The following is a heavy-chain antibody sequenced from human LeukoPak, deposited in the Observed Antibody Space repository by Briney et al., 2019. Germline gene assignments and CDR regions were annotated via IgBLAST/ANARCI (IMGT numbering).Heavy chain of an antibody. D-gene: IGHD6-6*01. CDR3: AREGSSSSGWPNFDY. CDR2: IYPGDSDT. CDR1: GYSFTSYW. V-gene: IGHV5-51*01. J-gene: IGHJ4*02. Sequence: RESLKISCKGSGYSFTSYWIGWVRQMPGKGLEWMGIIYPGDSDTRYSPSFQGQVTISADKSISTAYLQWSSLKASDTAMYYCAREGSSSSGWPNFDYWGQGTLVTVSS.